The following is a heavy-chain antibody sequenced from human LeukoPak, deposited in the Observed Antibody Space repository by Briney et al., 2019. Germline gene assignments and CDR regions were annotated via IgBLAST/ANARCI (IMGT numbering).Heavy chain of an antibody. CDR3: ARLYRKGDAFDI. J-gene: IGHJ3*02. V-gene: IGHV4-39*07. Sequence: SETLSLTCTVSGGSISNIDYYWGCIRQPPGKGLEWIGSIYYRGNTYYNPSLKSRVSISVDTSKNQFSLNLGSVTAADTAVYYCARLYRKGDAFDIWGQGTMVTVSS. CDR2: IYYRGNT. CDR1: GGSISNIDYY.